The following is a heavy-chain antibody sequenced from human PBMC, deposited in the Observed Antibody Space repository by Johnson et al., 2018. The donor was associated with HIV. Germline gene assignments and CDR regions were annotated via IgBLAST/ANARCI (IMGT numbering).Heavy chain of an antibody. V-gene: IGHV3-20*04. CDR3: ARGVVRISMILVADAFDL. J-gene: IGHJ3*01. CDR2: IDWNGGST. D-gene: IGHD3-22*01. CDR1: GFTFDDYG. Sequence: VQLVESGGRVVRRGGSLRLSRAASGFTFDDYGMSWVRQGPGKGLEWVSGIDWNGGSTGYADSVKGRFTISRDNTKNSLHLQMNSLRGEDTALYYCARGVVRISMILVADAFDLWGQGTMVTVSS.